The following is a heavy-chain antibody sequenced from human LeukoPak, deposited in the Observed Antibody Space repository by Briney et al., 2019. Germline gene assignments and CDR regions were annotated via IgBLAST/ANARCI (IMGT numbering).Heavy chain of an antibody. V-gene: IGHV3-7*05. J-gene: IGHJ6*02. D-gene: IGHD3-9*01. CDR1: GFTFSSFW. Sequence: GGSLRLSCAASGFTFSSFWMSWVRQAPGKGLEWVANIKQDGSEKYYVDSVKGRFTISRDNAKNSLSLQMNSLRAEDTAVYNCARIPTYYEILTGYSVGGTDVWGQGTTVTVSS. CDR3: ARIPTYYEILTGYSVGGTDV. CDR2: IKQDGSEK.